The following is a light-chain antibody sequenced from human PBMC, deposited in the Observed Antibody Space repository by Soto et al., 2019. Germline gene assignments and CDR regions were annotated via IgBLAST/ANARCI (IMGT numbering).Light chain of an antibody. V-gene: IGLV2-14*01. CDR2: DVT. CDR3: SSYTIRSTYV. CDR1: NSDVGGYNY. J-gene: IGLJ1*01. Sequence: QSALTQPASVSGSPGQSITISCTGTNSDVGGYNYDSWYQQHPGKAPKLMIYDVTNRPSGVSIRFSGSKSGNTASLTISGLQAEDEADYHCSSYTIRSTYVFGSGTKVTVL.